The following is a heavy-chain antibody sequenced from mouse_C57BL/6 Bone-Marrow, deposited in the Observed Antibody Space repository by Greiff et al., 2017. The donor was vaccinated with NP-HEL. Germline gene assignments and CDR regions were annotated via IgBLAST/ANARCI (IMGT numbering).Heavy chain of an antibody. V-gene: IGHV1-76*01. Sequence: VQLQQSGAELVRPGASVKLSCKASGYTFTDYYINWVKQRPGQGLEWIARIYPGSGNTYYNEKFKGKATLTADKSSSTAYMQLSSLTSEDSAVYFCARVYYDYDEFAYWGQGTLVTVSA. CDR2: IYPGSGNT. CDR3: ARVYYDYDEFAY. CDR1: GYTFTDYY. D-gene: IGHD2-4*01. J-gene: IGHJ3*01.